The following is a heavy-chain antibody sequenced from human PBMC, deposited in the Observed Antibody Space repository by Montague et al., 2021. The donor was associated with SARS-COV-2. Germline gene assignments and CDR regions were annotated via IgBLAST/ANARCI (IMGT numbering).Heavy chain of an antibody. J-gene: IGHJ4*02. CDR3: VHSYADYLFDY. CDR2: IYWDDDQ. V-gene: IGHV2-5*02. D-gene: IGHD4-17*01. CDR1: GFSLRTSGVG. Sequence: PALVKPTQTLTLTCSFSGFSLRTSGVGVGWIRQPPGKALEWLAVIYWDDDQRYSPSLKSRLTIPKDTSKNQVVLTMTNMDPVDTATYYCVHSYADYLFDYWGQGTLVSVSS.